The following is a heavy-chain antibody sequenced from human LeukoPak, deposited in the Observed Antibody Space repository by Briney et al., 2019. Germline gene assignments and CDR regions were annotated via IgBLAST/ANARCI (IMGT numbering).Heavy chain of an antibody. D-gene: IGHD6-13*01. CDR2: IYYSGST. CDR1: GASITSYY. Sequence: PSETLSLTCTVSGASITSYYWGWIRQPPGKGLECIGYIYYSGSTNYNPSLKSRVTISVDTSKNQFSLKLSSVTAADTAVYYCARVYSSSWYLDYWGQGTLVTVSS. J-gene: IGHJ4*02. V-gene: IGHV4-59*01. CDR3: ARVYSSSWYLDY.